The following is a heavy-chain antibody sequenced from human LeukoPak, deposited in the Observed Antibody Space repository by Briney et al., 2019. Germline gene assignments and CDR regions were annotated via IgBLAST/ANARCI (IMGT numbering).Heavy chain of an antibody. CDR3: VRDPTAAASTDDWFDP. D-gene: IGHD6-13*01. J-gene: IGHJ5*02. CDR1: GYSFSSSG. CDR2: ISAYNGNT. V-gene: IGHV1-18*01. Sequence: GASVKVSCKASGYSFSSSGISWVRQAPGQGLEWMGWISAYNGNTNHAQKLQGRVTMTADTSTSTAYMELRSLRSDDTAVYYCVRDPTAAASTDDWFDPWGQGTLVTVSS.